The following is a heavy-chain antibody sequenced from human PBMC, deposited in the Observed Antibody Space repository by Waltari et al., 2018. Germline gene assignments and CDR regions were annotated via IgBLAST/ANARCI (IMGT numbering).Heavy chain of an antibody. CDR3: ARTPPGYSSGWYPLGFDY. V-gene: IGHV2-70*01. CDR1: GFSLSTSGMC. CDR2: IDWDDDK. Sequence: QVTLRESGPALVKPTQTLTLTCTFSGFSLSTSGMCVSWIRQPPGKALEWLALIDWDDDKYYSTSLKTRLTISKDTSKNQVVLKMTNMDPVDTATYYCARTPPGYSSGWYPLGFDYWGQGTLVTVSS. J-gene: IGHJ4*02. D-gene: IGHD6-19*01.